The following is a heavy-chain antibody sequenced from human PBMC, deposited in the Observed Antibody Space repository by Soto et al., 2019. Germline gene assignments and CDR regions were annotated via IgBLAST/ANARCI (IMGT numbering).Heavy chain of an antibody. CDR3: ATRFTIVVAPSAPFDY. V-gene: IGHV3-23*04. D-gene: IGHD2-15*01. CDR1: GVTFSSCA. Sequence: EVQVVESGGTLVRPGGSLRLSCRVSGVTFSSCAMSWVRQFPGQGLEWVSAISGRGDTTHYADSVKGRFTISRDNSKSTLYLQMNSLGAEDTAVYYCATRFTIVVAPSAPFDYWGQGTLVTVSS. J-gene: IGHJ4*02. CDR2: ISGRGDTT.